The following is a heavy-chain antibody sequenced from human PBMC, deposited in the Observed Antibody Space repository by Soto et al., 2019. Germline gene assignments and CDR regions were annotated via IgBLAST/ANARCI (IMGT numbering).Heavy chain of an antibody. D-gene: IGHD3-10*01. CDR2: ISYDGSNK. V-gene: IGHV3-30-3*01. CDR1: GFTFSSYA. CDR3: ARSPVRGVIINYYYYYGMDV. Sequence: GGSLRLSCAASGFTFSSYAMHWVRQAPGKGLEWVAVISYDGSNKYYADSVKGRFTISRDNSKNTLYLQMNSLRAEDTAAYYCARSPVRGVIINYYYYYGMDVWGQGTTVTVSS. J-gene: IGHJ6*02.